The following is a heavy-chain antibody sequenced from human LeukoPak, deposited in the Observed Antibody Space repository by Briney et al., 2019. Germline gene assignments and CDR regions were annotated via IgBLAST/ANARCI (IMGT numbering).Heavy chain of an antibody. CDR2: IRSKGYGGTT. Sequence: GGSLRLSCTTTGFTFGDYAMSWFRQAPGTGLEWVGFIRSKGYGGTTEYAASVKGRFTISRDDSKSIAYLQTNSLKTEDTAVYYCTRPVELSTFAFDIWGQGTMVTVSS. J-gene: IGHJ3*02. CDR3: TRPVELSTFAFDI. CDR1: GFTFGDYA. D-gene: IGHD4/OR15-4a*01. V-gene: IGHV3-49*03.